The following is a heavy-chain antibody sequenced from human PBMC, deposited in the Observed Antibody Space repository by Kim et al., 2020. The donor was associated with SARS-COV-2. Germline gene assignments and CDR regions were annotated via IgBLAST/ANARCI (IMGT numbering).Heavy chain of an antibody. D-gene: IGHD3-16*01. J-gene: IGHJ2*01. CDR3: ARTPTGWGWGFDL. CDR1: GGSISSSSYY. Sequence: SETLSLTCTVSGGSISSSSYYWGWIRQPPGKGREWIGSIYDSGSTYYNPTLKSRVTISVYTTKNQFSLKLSSVTAAATALYSCARTPTGWGWGFDLWRRG. V-gene: IGHV4-39*01. CDR2: IYDSGST.